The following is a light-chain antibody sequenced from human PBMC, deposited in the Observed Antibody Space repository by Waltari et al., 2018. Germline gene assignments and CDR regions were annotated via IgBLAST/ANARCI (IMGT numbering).Light chain of an antibody. CDR3: ASWDDSLNGRWV. Sequence: QSELTQPPSASGTPGQKVPLSCSGRYSTVGNHVVNCYQQFPGTAPKLLIYRSDQRPSGFPDRCSGSKSGTSASLAIIGLRSDDEADYYCASWDDSLNGRWVFGGGTKLTVL. CDR1: YSTVGNHV. V-gene: IGLV1-44*01. CDR2: RSD. J-gene: IGLJ2*01.